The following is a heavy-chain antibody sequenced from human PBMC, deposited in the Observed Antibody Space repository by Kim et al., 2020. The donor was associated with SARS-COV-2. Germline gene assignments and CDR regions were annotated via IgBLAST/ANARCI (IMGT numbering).Heavy chain of an antibody. Sequence: GGSLRLSCAASGFTFSSYEMNWVRQAPGKGLEWVSYISSSGSTIYYADSVKGRFTISRDNAKNSLYLQMNSLRAEDTAVYYCARDRYDILTGYYNYYYGMDVWGQGTTVTVSS. CDR1: GFTFSSYE. J-gene: IGHJ6*02. D-gene: IGHD3-9*01. V-gene: IGHV3-48*03. CDR2: ISSSGSTI. CDR3: ARDRYDILTGYYNYYYGMDV.